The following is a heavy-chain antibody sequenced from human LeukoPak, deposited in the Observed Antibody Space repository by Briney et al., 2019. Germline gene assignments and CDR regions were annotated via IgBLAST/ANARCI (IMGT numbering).Heavy chain of an antibody. CDR1: GGSFSGYY. CDR2: IYYSGST. J-gene: IGHJ1*01. Sequence: SETLSLTCAVYGGSFSGYYWSWIRQPPGKGLEWIGYIYYSGSTYYNPSLKSRVTISVDTSKNQFSLKLSSVTAADTAVYYCAREERQQQYFQHWGQGTLVTVSS. CDR3: AREERQQQYFQH. V-gene: IGHV4-30-4*08. D-gene: IGHD6-13*01.